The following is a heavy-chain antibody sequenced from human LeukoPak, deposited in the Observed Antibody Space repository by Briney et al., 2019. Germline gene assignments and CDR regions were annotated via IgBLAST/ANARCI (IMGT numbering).Heavy chain of an antibody. D-gene: IGHD5-12*01. CDR1: GGTFSSYA. J-gene: IGHJ4*02. Sequence: SVKVSCKASGGTFSSYAISWVRQAPGQGLERMGGIIPIFGTANYAQKFQGRVTITADESTSTAYMELSSLRSEDTAVYYCARSGGYSGYDPDYWGQGTLVTVSS. CDR3: ARSGGYSGYDPDY. CDR2: IIPIFGTA. V-gene: IGHV1-69*01.